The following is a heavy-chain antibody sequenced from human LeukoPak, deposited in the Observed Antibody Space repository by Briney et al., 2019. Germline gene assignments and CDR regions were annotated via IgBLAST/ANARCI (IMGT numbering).Heavy chain of an antibody. Sequence: ASVKHSYKASGYTYTTDGISWVRQRPGQRLQWMGWIDTYSGKTNYAQKFQRRVTMTSDTSTSTAYMELRSLRSDDTAVYYCARDRGIAEADSFDPWGQGTLVTVSS. J-gene: IGHJ5*02. D-gene: IGHD6-13*01. CDR3: ARDRGIAEADSFDP. CDR2: IDTYSGKT. CDR1: GYTYTTDG. V-gene: IGHV1-18*01.